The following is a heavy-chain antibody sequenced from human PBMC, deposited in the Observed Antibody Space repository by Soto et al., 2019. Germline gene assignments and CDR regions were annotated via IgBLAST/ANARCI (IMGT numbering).Heavy chain of an antibody. J-gene: IGHJ2*01. CDR3: ARPFIDLGWYFDL. CDR2: IYYSGST. Sequence: QLQLQESGPGLVKPSETLSLTCTVSGGSISSSSYYWGWIRQPPGKGLEWIGSIYYSGSTYYNPSLKSRVPSFVDTSKDQFSLKLSSVTAADTAVYYFARPFIDLGWYFDLWGRCTLVPVFS. V-gene: IGHV4-39*01. CDR1: GGSISSSSYY. D-gene: IGHD1-26*01.